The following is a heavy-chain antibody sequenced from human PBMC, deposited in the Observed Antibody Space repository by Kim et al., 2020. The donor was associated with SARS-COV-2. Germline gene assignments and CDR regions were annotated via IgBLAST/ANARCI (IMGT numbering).Heavy chain of an antibody. V-gene: IGHV1-24*01. CDR2: FDPEDGET. CDR3: ATASSSWYERGWFDP. D-gene: IGHD6-13*01. CDR1: GYTLTVLS. Sequence: ASVKVSCKVSGYTLTVLSMHWVRQAPGKGLEWMGGFDPEDGETIYAQKFQGRVTMTEDTSTDTAYMELSSLRSEDTAVYYCATASSSWYERGWFDPWGQGTLVTVSS. J-gene: IGHJ5*02.